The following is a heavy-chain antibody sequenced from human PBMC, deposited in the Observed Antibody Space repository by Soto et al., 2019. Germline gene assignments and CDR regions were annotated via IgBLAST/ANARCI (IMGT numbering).Heavy chain of an antibody. V-gene: IGHV1-46*03. D-gene: IGHD3-10*01. CDR2: INPSGGST. J-gene: IGHJ4*02. Sequence: QVQLVQSGAEVKKPGASVKVSCKASGYTFTSYYMHWVRQAPGQGHEWMGIINPSGGSTSYAQKFQGRVTMARDTSTSTVYMELSSLRSEDTAVYYCARASLIPLWFGELHQPDYFDYWGQGTLVTVSS. CDR3: ARASLIPLWFGELHQPDYFDY. CDR1: GYTFTSYY.